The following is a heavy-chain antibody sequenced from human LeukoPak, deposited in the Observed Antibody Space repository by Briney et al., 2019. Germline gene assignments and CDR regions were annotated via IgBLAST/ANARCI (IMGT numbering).Heavy chain of an antibody. D-gene: IGHD2-2*01. V-gene: IGHV1-18*01. Sequence: ASVKVSCKASGYTFTSYGISWVRQAPGQGLEWMGRISAYNGNTNYAQKFQGRVTMTRDTSISTAYMELSGLRSDDTAVYYCAREGGSVVPAAMKNFDYWGQGTLVTVSS. CDR3: AREGGSVVPAAMKNFDY. CDR2: ISAYNGNT. CDR1: GYTFTSYG. J-gene: IGHJ4*02.